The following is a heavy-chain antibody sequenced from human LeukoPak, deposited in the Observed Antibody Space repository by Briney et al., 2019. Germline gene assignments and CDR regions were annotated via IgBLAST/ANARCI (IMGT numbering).Heavy chain of an antibody. CDR3: AKRGGMYPAYYFDY. J-gene: IGHJ4*02. CDR1: GFTFSSYG. V-gene: IGHV3-23*01. CDR2: ISGSGGST. D-gene: IGHD3-16*01. Sequence: GGTLRLSCAASGFTFSSYGMSWVRQAPGKGLEWVSAISGSGGSTYYADSVKGRFTISRDNSKNTLYLQMNSLRAEDTAVYYCAKRGGMYPAYYFDYWGQGTLVTVSS.